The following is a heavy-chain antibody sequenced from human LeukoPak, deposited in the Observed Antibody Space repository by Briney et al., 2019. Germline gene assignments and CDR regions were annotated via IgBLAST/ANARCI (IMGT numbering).Heavy chain of an antibody. D-gene: IGHD4-11*01. CDR3: ARDLVTVTTPQIDY. Sequence: GASVKVSCKASGYTFTDYYIQWVRQAPGQGLEWMGWINPNSGGTDYAQKFQGRVTMTRDTSISTAYMELSRLRSDDTAVYYRARDLVTVTTPQIDYWGQGTLVTVSS. V-gene: IGHV1-2*02. CDR2: INPNSGGT. J-gene: IGHJ4*02. CDR1: GYTFTDYY.